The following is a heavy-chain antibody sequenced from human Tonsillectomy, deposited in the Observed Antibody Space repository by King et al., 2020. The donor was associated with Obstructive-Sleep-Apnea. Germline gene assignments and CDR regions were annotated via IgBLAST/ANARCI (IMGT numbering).Heavy chain of an antibody. D-gene: IGHD6-19*01. CDR2: ISGSGTNT. Sequence: VQLVESGGGLEQPGGSLRLSCAASGFTFSSYAMSWVRQAPGGGLEWVSTISGSGTNTYYADSVRGRFTISRDNSKNMLFLQMDSLRVDDTALYYCAKALSRWLPDSWGQGTLVTVSS. J-gene: IGHJ5*02. CDR1: GFTFSSYA. V-gene: IGHV3-23*04. CDR3: AKALSRWLPDS.